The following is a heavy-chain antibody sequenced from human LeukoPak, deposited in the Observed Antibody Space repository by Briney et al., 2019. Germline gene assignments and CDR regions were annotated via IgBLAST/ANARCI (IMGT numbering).Heavy chain of an antibody. D-gene: IGHD2-2*01. CDR3: AREMYCSSTSCPYVDY. CDR1: GGTFSSYA. J-gene: IGHJ4*02. Sequence: ASEEVSCKASGGTFSSYAISWVRQAPGQGLEWMGGIIPIFGTANYAQKFQGRVTITADESTSTAYMELSSLRSEDTAVYYCAREMYCSSTSCPYVDYWGQGTLVTVSS. V-gene: IGHV1-69*13. CDR2: IIPIFGTA.